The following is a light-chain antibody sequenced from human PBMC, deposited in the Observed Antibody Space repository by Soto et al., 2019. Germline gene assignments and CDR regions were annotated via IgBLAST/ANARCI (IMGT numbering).Light chain of an antibody. V-gene: IGLV2-8*01. CDR1: SSDVGGYNY. CDR3: SSNAGNNNLL. Sequence: QSALTQPASVSGSPGQSITISCTGTSSDVGGYNYVSWYQQHPGKAPKLMIYEVRERPSGVPDRFSGSKSGNTASLTVSGLQAEDEADYYCSSNAGNNNLLFGGGTKLTVL. CDR2: EVR. J-gene: IGLJ2*01.